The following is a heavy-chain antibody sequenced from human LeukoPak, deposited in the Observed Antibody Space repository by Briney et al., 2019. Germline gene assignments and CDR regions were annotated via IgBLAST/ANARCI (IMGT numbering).Heavy chain of an antibody. V-gene: IGHV1-8*01. CDR1: GYTFTSYD. Sequence: ASVKVSCKASGYTFTSYDINWVRQTSGQGLEWMGWMNPNSGNTGYAQKFQGRVTMTKNTSITTAYMELSSLRSEDTAVYYCARALSWTTDSYYYMDVWGKGTTVTVSS. CDR2: MNPNSGNT. CDR3: ARALSWTTDSYYYMDV. D-gene: IGHD3/OR15-3a*01. J-gene: IGHJ6*03.